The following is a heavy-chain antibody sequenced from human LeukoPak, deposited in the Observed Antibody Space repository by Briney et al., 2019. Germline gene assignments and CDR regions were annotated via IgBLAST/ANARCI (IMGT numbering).Heavy chain of an antibody. Sequence: PGGSLRLSCAASGFTFTTYALNWVRQAPGKGLEWVSSISSSSSYIYYADSVKGRFTISRDNAKSSLYLQMNSLRAEDTAVYYCARDQYPELGAFDIWGQGTMVTVSS. V-gene: IGHV3-21*01. CDR2: ISSSSSYI. CDR3: ARDQYPELGAFDI. D-gene: IGHD1-14*01. J-gene: IGHJ3*02. CDR1: GFTFTTYA.